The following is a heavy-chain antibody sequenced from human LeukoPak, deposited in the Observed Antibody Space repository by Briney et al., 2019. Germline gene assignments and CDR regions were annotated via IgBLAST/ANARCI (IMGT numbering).Heavy chain of an antibody. Sequence: SETLSLTYTVSGGSISSYYWSWLRQPPGKGLEWIGYIYYSGSTNYNPSLKSRVTISVDTSKNQFSLKLSSVTAADTAVYYCARGAPYGLYYYYYYMDVWGKGTTVTVSS. V-gene: IGHV4-59*01. CDR2: IYYSGST. D-gene: IGHD3-10*01. CDR3: ARGAPYGLYYYYYYMDV. CDR1: GGSISSYY. J-gene: IGHJ6*03.